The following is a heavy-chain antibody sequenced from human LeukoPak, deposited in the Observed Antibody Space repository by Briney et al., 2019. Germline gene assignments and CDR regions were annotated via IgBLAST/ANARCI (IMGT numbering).Heavy chain of an antibody. Sequence: ASVKVSCKASGYTFTSYDINWVRQATGQGLEWMGWMNPNSGNTGYAQKFQGRVTMTRNTSISTAYMELSSLRSEDTAVYYCAIEGTYYDFWSGYYRTDYWGQGTLVTVSS. CDR3: AIEGTYYDFWSGYYRTDY. V-gene: IGHV1-8*01. J-gene: IGHJ4*02. D-gene: IGHD3-3*01. CDR1: GYTFTSYD. CDR2: MNPNSGNT.